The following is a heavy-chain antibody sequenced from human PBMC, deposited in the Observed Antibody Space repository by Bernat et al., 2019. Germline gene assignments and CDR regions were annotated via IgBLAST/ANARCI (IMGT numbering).Heavy chain of an antibody. V-gene: IGHV3-33*01. J-gene: IGHJ4*02. CDR2: IWYDGSNK. Sequence: QVQLVESGGGVVQPGRSLRLSCAASGFTFSSYGMHWVRQAPGKGLEWVAVIWYDGSNKYYADSVKGRFTISRDNSKNTLYLQMNSLRAEDTAVYYCARAFAAHYYDRSGPIDYWGQGTLVTVSS. D-gene: IGHD3-22*01. CDR1: GFTFSSYG. CDR3: ARAFAAHYYDRSGPIDY.